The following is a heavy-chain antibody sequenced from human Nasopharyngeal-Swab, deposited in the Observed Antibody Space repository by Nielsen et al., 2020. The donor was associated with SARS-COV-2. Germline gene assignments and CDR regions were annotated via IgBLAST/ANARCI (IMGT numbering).Heavy chain of an antibody. CDR2: INPGSGGT. V-gene: IGHV1-46*02. Sequence: ASVKVSCKASGYTFNSYYIHWVRQAPGQGIEWMGMINPGSGGTTYAQKFQGGVTMTRDTSTSTVFMDLSSLRSEDTAVYYCARRGRCSGSSCDMDVWGQGTTVTVSS. J-gene: IGHJ6*02. CDR1: GYTFNSYY. D-gene: IGHD2-2*01. CDR3: ARRGRCSGSSCDMDV.